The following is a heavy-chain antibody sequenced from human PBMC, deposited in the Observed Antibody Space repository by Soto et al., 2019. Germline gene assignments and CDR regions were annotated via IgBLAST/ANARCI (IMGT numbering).Heavy chain of an antibody. Sequence: QVQLQESGPGLVKPSQTLSLSCTVSGGSISSGGYYWSWIRQHPGKGLEWIGYIYYSGSTYYNPSLKSRVTISVDTSKNQFSLNLRSVTAADTAVYYCARGRYSSSSSWFEPWGQGTLVTVSS. CDR3: ARGRYSSSSSWFEP. D-gene: IGHD6-6*01. CDR2: IYYSGST. V-gene: IGHV4-31*03. J-gene: IGHJ5*02. CDR1: GGSISSGGYY.